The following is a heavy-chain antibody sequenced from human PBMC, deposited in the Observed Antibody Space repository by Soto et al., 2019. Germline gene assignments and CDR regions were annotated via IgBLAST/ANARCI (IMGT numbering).Heavy chain of an antibody. CDR2: IRSKAYGGTT. Sequence: EVQLVESGGGLVQPGRSLRLSCTASGFTFGDYAMSWFRQAPGKGLEWVGFIRSKAYGGTTEYAASVKGRFTISRDDSKSIAYLQMNSLTTEDTAVYYCTRVYDYIWGSYPGFDYWGQGTLVTVSS. CDR3: TRVYDYIWGSYPGFDY. V-gene: IGHV3-49*03. D-gene: IGHD3-16*02. J-gene: IGHJ4*02. CDR1: GFTFGDYA.